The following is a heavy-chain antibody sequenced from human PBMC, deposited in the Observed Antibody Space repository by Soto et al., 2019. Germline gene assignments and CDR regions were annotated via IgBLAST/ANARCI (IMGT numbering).Heavy chain of an antibody. CDR1: GFTFSSYA. V-gene: IGHV3-30-3*01. CDR2: ISYDGSNK. CDR3: ARGSSGWYLVYGMDV. J-gene: IGHJ6*02. D-gene: IGHD6-19*01. Sequence: QVQLVESGGGVVQPGRSLRLSCAASGFTFSSYAMHWVRQAPGKGREWVAVISYDGSNKYYADSVKGRFTISRDNSKNTLYLKMNSLRAEDTAVYYCARGSSGWYLVYGMDVWGPGTTVTVSS.